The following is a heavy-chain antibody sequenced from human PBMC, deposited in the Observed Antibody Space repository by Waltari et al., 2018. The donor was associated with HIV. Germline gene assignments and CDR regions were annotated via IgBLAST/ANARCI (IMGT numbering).Heavy chain of an antibody. CDR2: IGGSGGSI. V-gene: IGHV3-23*01. CDR3: ARSGRTYINDEVDP. Sequence: EVQLLESGGGLVQPGGSLRLSCAASGFTFSTYAMSWVRQTPGKGLEWVSAIGGSGGSIYYADSVKGRFTVSRDNSRNTLYLQMNSLRAEDTALYYCARSGRTYINDEVDPWGQGTLVTVSS. J-gene: IGHJ5*02. CDR1: GFTFSTYA. D-gene: IGHD3-10*01.